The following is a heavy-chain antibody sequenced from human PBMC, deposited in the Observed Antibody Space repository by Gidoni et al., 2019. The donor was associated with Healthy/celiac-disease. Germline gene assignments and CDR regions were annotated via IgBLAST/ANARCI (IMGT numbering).Heavy chain of an antibody. V-gene: IGHV4-59*01. CDR1: GGSISSYY. J-gene: IGHJ6*03. Sequence: QVQLQESGPGLVKPSETLSLTCTVSGGSISSYYWSWIRQPPGKGLEWIGYIYYSGSTNYNPSLKSRVTISVDTSKNQFSLKLSSVTAADTAVYYCAGPGAARPAGYYYYMDVWGKGTTVTVSS. D-gene: IGHD6-6*01. CDR3: AGPGAARPAGYYYYMDV. CDR2: IYYSGST.